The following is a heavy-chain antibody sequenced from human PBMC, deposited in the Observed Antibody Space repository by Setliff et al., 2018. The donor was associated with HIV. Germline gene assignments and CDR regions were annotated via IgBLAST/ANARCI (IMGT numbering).Heavy chain of an antibody. Sequence: SETLSLTCTVSGGSASNSRYYWAWIRQPPGKRLEYIGSIHYNERTYYNPSLKSRVTISIDTSKNQFSLNLTPVTAADTAVYYCASRICYYDSNNFLREEGFDPWGQGTLVTVSS. CDR1: GGSASNSRYY. CDR2: IHYNERT. V-gene: IGHV4-39*01. D-gene: IGHD3-22*01. J-gene: IGHJ5*02. CDR3: ASRICYYDSNNFLREEGFDP.